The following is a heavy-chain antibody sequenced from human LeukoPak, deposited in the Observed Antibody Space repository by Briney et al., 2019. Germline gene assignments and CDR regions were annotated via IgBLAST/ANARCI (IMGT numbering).Heavy chain of an antibody. D-gene: IGHD2-2*01. CDR2: IYHSGST. Sequence: SQTLSLTCTVSGGSISSGGYYWSWIRQPPGKGLEWIGYIYHSGSTYYNPSLKSRVTISVDRSKNQFSLKLSSVTAADTAVYYCARGLVVPAATSFDPWGRGTLVTVSS. CDR3: ARGLVVPAATSFDP. V-gene: IGHV4-30-2*01. CDR1: GGSISSGGYY. J-gene: IGHJ5*02.